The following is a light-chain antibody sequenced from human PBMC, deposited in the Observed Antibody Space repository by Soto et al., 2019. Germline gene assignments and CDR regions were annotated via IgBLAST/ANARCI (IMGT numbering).Light chain of an antibody. Sequence: DIVMTQSPLSLPATPVDPASISFRSSQILLHSNGYNYLDWYLQKPGQSPQLLIYLGSNRASGVPDRFSGSGSGTDFSLKISRVEAEDVGVYYCMQTFQTVGFGGGTKVDIK. CDR2: LGS. V-gene: IGKV2-28*01. CDR3: MQTFQTVG. J-gene: IGKJ4*01. CDR1: QILLHSNGYNY.